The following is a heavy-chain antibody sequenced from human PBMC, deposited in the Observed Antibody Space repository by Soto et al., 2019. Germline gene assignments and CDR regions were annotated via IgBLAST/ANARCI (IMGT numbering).Heavy chain of an antibody. CDR3: ARDAAVAGYYFDY. D-gene: IGHD6-19*01. Sequence: QVQLVESGGGVVQPGRSLRLSCAASGFTFSSYAMHWVRQAPGKGLEWVAVISYDGSNKYYADSVKGRFTISRDNSKNTLYLQMNSLRAEDTAVYYCARDAAVAGYYFDYWGQGTLLTVSS. J-gene: IGHJ4*02. CDR1: GFTFSSYA. CDR2: ISYDGSNK. V-gene: IGHV3-30-3*01.